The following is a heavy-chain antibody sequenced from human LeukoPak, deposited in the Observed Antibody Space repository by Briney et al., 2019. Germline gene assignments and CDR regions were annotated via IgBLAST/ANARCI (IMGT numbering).Heavy chain of an antibody. J-gene: IGHJ4*02. CDR2: ISSSNSYI. CDR3: AREPSYCSGGSCYERQPADYFDY. D-gene: IGHD2-15*01. Sequence: GGSLTLSCAASGFTFSSYTMNWVSQPPGKGLEWVSSISSSNSYIYYADSVKGRCTISRDKAKNSMYLQMNSMRAEDTAVYYCAREPSYCSGGSCYERQPADYFDYWGQGTLVTVSS. CDR1: GFTFSSYT. V-gene: IGHV3-21*01.